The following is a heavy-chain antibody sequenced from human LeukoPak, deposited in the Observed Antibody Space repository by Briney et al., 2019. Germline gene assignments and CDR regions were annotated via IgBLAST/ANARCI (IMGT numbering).Heavy chain of an antibody. CDR3: ARVSGITMIVVVVEDAFDI. CDR2: IYHSGST. CDR1: GGSISSSNW. Sequence: SETLSLTCAVSGGSISSSNWWSWVRQPPGKGLEWIGEIYHSGSTNYNPSLKSRVTISVDTSKNQFSLKLSSVTAADTAVYYCARVSGITMIVVVVEDAFDIWGQGTMVTVSS. J-gene: IGHJ3*02. V-gene: IGHV4-4*02. D-gene: IGHD3-22*01.